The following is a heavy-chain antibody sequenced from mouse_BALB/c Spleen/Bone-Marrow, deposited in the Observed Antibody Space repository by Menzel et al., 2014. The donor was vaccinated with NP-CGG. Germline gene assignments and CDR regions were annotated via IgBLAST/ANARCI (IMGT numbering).Heavy chain of an antibody. CDR1: GYTFTSYV. D-gene: IGHD3-1*01. CDR2: INPYNDGT. V-gene: IGHV1-14*01. CDR3: AKPTQHGLPYDFDY. Sequence: EVQLQQSGPELVKPGASVKMSCKASGYTFTSYVMCWVKQKPGQGLEWIGYINPYNDGTKYNEKFKGKATLTSDKSSSTAYMELSSLTSEDSAVYYCAKPTQHGLPYDFDYWGQGTTLTVSS. J-gene: IGHJ2*01.